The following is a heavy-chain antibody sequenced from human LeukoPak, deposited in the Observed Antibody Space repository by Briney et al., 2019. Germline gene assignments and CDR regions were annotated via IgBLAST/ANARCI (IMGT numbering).Heavy chain of an antibody. Sequence: GGSLRLSCAASGFTFSDYSMNWVRQAPGKGLEWISYIGIDSGKTKYADSVKGRFTISGDKAKSSLYLQMSSLRVEDTAVYYCARNYRYAFDNWGQGTLVTVSS. D-gene: IGHD5-24*01. V-gene: IGHV3-48*01. CDR1: GFTFSDYS. CDR3: ARNYRYAFDN. J-gene: IGHJ4*02. CDR2: IGIDSGKT.